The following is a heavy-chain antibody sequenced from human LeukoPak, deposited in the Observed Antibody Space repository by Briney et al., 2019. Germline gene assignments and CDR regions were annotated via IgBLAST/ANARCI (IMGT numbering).Heavy chain of an antibody. CDR2: IGSSRTTI. CDR3: ARFGDILTGYYYFDY. J-gene: IGHJ4*02. CDR1: GFTFSDYY. Sequence: GGSLRLSCAASGFTFSDYYMSWIRQAPGRGLEWVSYIGSSRTTIYYADSVKGRFTISRDNAKNSLYLQMNSLRAEDTALYYCARFGDILTGYYYFDYWGQGTLVAVSS. D-gene: IGHD3-9*01. V-gene: IGHV3-11*01.